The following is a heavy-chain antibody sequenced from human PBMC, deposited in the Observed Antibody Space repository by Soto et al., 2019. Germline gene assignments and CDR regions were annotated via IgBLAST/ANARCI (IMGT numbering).Heavy chain of an antibody. V-gene: IGHV1-3*01. CDR2: INAGNGNT. J-gene: IGHJ6*03. D-gene: IGHD2-15*01. CDR1: GYTFTSYA. Sequence: QVQLVQSGAEVKKPGASVKVSCKASGYTFTSYAMHWVRQAPGQRLEWMGWINAGNGNTKYSQKFQGRVTITRDTSASTAYMPLSSLRSEDTAGYYCARVAGYCSGGSCYYYYYMDVWGKGTTVTVSS. CDR3: ARVAGYCSGGSCYYYYYMDV.